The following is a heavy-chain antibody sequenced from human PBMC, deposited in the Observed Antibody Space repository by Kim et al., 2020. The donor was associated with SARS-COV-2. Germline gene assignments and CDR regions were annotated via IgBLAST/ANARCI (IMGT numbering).Heavy chain of an antibody. CDR2: INPNSGGT. CDR3: ARFGVSYCSGGSCT. V-gene: IGHV1-2*02. D-gene: IGHD2-15*01. Sequence: ASVKVSCKASGYTFTGYYMHWVRQAPGQGLEWMGWINPNSGGTNYAQKFQGRVTMTRDTSISTAYMELSRLRSDDTAVYYCARFGVSYCSGGSCTWGQGTLVTVSS. CDR1: GYTFTGYY. J-gene: IGHJ4*02.